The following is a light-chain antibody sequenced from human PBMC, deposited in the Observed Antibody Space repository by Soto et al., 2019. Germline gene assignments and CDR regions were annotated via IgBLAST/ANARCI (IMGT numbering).Light chain of an antibody. CDR2: AVN. V-gene: IGLV2-14*01. Sequence: QSALTQPASVSASPGESIIISCTGTSSDVGGKNWVSWYQQYPGKAPKLMIYAVNNRPSGVSNRVSGSKSGNTASLTISGLHAEYEADYFCCSYATGRVYVFGTGTKVTVL. CDR1: SSDVGGKNW. CDR3: CSYATGRVYV. J-gene: IGLJ1*01.